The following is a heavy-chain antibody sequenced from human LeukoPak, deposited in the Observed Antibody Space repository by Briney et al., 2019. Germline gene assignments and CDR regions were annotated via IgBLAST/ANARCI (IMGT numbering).Heavy chain of an antibody. Sequence: PGGSLRLSCAASGFTFSSYSMNWGRQAPGKGLEWVSSISSSSSYIYYADSVKGRFTISRDNAKNSLYLQMNSLRAEDTAVYYCARDLIAVAGTGDYWGQGTLVSVSS. D-gene: IGHD6-19*01. V-gene: IGHV3-21*01. J-gene: IGHJ4*02. CDR3: ARDLIAVAGTGDY. CDR1: GFTFSSYS. CDR2: ISSSSSYI.